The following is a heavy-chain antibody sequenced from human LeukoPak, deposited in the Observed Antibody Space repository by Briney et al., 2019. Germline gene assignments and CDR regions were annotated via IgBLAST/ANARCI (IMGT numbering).Heavy chain of an antibody. Sequence: PGGSPRLSCAASGFSVSNNYMSWVRQAPGKGLEWVSIIYSGGATYYADSVKGRFTISRDHSKNTLSLQMDSLRVEDTAIYYCVRAEASSWFAFWGQGTLVTVSS. V-gene: IGHV3-66*01. D-gene: IGHD6-13*01. CDR2: IYSGGAT. CDR3: VRAEASSWFAF. CDR1: GFSVSNNY. J-gene: IGHJ4*02.